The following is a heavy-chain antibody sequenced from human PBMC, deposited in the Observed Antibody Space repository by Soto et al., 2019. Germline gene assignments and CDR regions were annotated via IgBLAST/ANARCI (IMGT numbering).Heavy chain of an antibody. V-gene: IGHV4-30-4*08. CDR3: ARGSTTEKVDS. CDR2: IHNSGSP. CDR1: GGSISSTSSY. J-gene: IGHJ4*02. D-gene: IGHD4-17*01. Sequence: PSETLSLTCTVSGGSISSTSSYWGWIRQAPGKGLEWIGHIHNSGSPYNNPSLKSRVTISADTSKNQFSLKLTSVTAADTAVYYCARGSTTEKVDSWGQGTLVTVSS.